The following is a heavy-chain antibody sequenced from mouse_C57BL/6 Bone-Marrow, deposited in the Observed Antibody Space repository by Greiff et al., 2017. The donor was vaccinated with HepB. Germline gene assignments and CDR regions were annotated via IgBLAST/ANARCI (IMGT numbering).Heavy chain of an antibody. V-gene: IGHV7-3*01. D-gene: IGHD1-1*01. CDR2: IRNKANGYTT. Sequence: EVKLVESGGGLVQPGGSLSLSCAASGFTFTDYYMSWVRQPPGKALEWLGFIRNKANGYTTEYSASVQGRFTISRDNSQSILYLLMNALRAEDSATYYCARSSYYYGSRFYAMDFWGQGTSVTVSS. CDR3: ARSSYYYGSRFYAMDF. J-gene: IGHJ4*01. CDR1: GFTFTDYY.